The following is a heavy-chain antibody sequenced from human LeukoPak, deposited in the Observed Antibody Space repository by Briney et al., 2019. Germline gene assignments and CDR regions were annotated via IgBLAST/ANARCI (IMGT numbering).Heavy chain of an antibody. V-gene: IGHV3-53*01. D-gene: IGHD2-2*01. CDR2: IYSGGST. CDR3: ARERYQLLSYYFDY. Sequence: GGSLRLSCAASGFTLSSYAMSWVRQAPGKGLEWVSVIYSGGSTYYADSVKGRFTISRDNSKNTLYLQMNSLRAEDTAVYYCARERYQLLSYYFDYWGQGTLVTVSS. J-gene: IGHJ4*02. CDR1: GFTLSSYA.